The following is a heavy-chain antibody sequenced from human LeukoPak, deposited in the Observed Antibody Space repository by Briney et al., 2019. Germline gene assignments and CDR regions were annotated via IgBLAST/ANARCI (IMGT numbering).Heavy chain of an antibody. D-gene: IGHD2-15*01. CDR2: IIQDGSEK. CDR1: GFTFSNYW. CDR3: AKGRGYCSGGSCPLRGVYFDN. J-gene: IGHJ4*02. Sequence: PGGSLRLSCAASGFTFSNYWMSWVRQAPGKGLEWVANIIQDGSEKYYVDFVKGRFTISRDNAKNSLYLEMNSLRAEDTAVYYCAKGRGYCSGGSCPLRGVYFDNWGQGTLVTVSS. V-gene: IGHV3-7*01.